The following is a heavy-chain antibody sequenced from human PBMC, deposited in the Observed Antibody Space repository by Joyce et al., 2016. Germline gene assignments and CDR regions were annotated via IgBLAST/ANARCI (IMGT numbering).Heavy chain of an antibody. CDR3: ARTINWNCDY. V-gene: IGHV1-18*01. Sequence: QIQLVQSGAEVKQPGASVKVSCKASGYIFTNYGITWVRQAPGQGLEWMGCISAYNGHTIYAPTLPGRATLTTNTSTSTAAKEVMSRRSDDAANYYCARTINWNCDYWGQGTLVTVSS. J-gene: IGHJ4*02. D-gene: IGHD1-7*01. CDR2: ISAYNGHT. CDR1: GYIFTNYG.